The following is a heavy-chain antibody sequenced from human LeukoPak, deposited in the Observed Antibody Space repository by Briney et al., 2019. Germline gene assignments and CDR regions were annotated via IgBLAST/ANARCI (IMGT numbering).Heavy chain of an antibody. CDR1: GFTFSSYE. CDR3: ARVGRIAVAGTLDY. Sequence: GGSLRLSCAASGFTFSSYEMNWVRQAPGKGLEWVSYISSSGSTIYYADSVKGRFTISRDNAKNSLYLQMNSLRAEDTAVYYCARVGRIAVAGTLDYWGQGTLVTVSS. J-gene: IGHJ4*02. CDR2: ISSSGSTI. V-gene: IGHV3-48*03. D-gene: IGHD6-19*01.